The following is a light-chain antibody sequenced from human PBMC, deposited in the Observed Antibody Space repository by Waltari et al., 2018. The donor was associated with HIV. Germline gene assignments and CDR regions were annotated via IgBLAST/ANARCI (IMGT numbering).Light chain of an antibody. CDR1: SSNIGYNY. J-gene: IGLJ2*01. V-gene: IGLV1-51*01. Sequence: QSVLTQPPSVSATPGQKVTISCSGSSSNIGYNYVFWYQQLPGTAPKLLIYGNNKRPSGIPDRFSGSKSGTSATLGITGLQTGDEADYYGATWDSGLSAVVFGGGTKLTVL. CDR3: ATWDSGLSAVV. CDR2: GNN.